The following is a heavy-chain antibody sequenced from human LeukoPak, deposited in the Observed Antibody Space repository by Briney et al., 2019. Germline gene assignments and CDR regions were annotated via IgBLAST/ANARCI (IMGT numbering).Heavy chain of an antibody. V-gene: IGHV4-39*07. D-gene: IGHD1-26*01. J-gene: IGHJ4*02. CDR1: GDSISSTSYY. Sequence: SETLYLTSTVSGDSISSTSYYWGWIRQPPGKGLEWIGSIYYSGSTYYNPSLKSRVTISVDTSKNQFSLKLSSVTAADTAVYYCARDRSGSYYFDYWGQGTLVTVSS. CDR3: ARDRSGSYYFDY. CDR2: IYYSGST.